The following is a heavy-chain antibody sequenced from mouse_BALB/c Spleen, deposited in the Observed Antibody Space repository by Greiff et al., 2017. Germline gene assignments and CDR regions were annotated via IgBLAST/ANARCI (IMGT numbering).Heavy chain of an antibody. CDR2: IWSGGST. J-gene: IGHJ3*01. CDR1: GFSLTSYG. CDR3: AREGYGNYFAY. V-gene: IGHV2-4-1*01. D-gene: IGHD2-1*01. Sequence: VQLKESGPGLVQPSQSLSITCTVSGFSLTSYGVHWVRQSPGKGLEWLGVIWSGGSTDYNAAFISRLSISKDNSKSQVFLKMNSLQTDDTARYYCAREGYGNYFAYWGQGTLVTVSA.